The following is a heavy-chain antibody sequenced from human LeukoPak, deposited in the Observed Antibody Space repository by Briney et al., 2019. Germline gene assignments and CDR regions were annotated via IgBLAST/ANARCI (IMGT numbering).Heavy chain of an antibody. J-gene: IGHJ6*02. Sequence: GGSLRLSCAASGFTFNSYAMHWARQAPGKGLEWVASINHNGNVNYYVDSVKGRFTISRDNAKNSLYLQMSNLRAEDTAVYFCARGGGLDVWGQGATVTVSS. CDR2: INHNGNVN. D-gene: IGHD3-16*01. CDR3: ARGGGLDV. V-gene: IGHV3-7*03. CDR1: GFTFNSYA.